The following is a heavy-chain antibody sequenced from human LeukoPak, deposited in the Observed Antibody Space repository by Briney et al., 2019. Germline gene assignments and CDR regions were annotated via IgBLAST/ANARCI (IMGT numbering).Heavy chain of an antibody. D-gene: IGHD1-1*01. CDR2: IYYSGST. CDR3: ARHVSLERRPFDY. J-gene: IGHJ4*02. CDR1: GGSISSYY. V-gene: IGHV4-59*08. Sequence: PSETLSLTCTVSGGSISSYYWSWIRQPPGKGLEWIGYIYYSGSTNYNPSLKSRVTISVDTSKNQFSLKLSSVTAADTAVYYCARHVSLERRPFDYWGQGTLVTVSS.